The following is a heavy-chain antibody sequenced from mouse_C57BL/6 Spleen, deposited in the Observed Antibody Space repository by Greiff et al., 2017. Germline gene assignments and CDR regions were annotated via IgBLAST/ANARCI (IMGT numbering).Heavy chain of an antibody. CDR3: ARDRYYGSSPFDY. CDR2: ISDGGSYT. V-gene: IGHV5-4*01. Sequence: EVKVEESGGGLVKPGGSLKLSCAASGFTFSSYAMSWVRQTPEKRLEWVATISDGGSYTYYPDNVKGRFTISRDNAKNNLYLQMSHLKSEDTAMYYCARDRYYGSSPFDYWGQGTTLTVSS. CDR1: GFTFSSYA. D-gene: IGHD1-1*01. J-gene: IGHJ2*01.